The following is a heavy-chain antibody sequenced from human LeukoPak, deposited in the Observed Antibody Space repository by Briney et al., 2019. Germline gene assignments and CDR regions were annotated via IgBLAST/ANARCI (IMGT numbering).Heavy chain of an antibody. CDR2: IYYSGST. V-gene: IGHV4-59*02. J-gene: IGHJ4*02. Sequence: KASETLSLTCTVSGGSVSSYYWSWIRQPPGKGLEWIGYIYYSGSTNYNPSLKSRVTISVDTSKNQFSLKLSSVTAADTAVYYCARDAEEVAINWGQGTLVTVSS. CDR1: GGSVSSYY. D-gene: IGHD2-15*01. CDR3: ARDAEEVAIN.